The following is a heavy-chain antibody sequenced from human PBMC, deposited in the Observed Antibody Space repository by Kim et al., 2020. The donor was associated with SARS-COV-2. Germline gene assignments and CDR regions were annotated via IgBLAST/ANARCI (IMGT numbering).Heavy chain of an antibody. V-gene: IGHV3-9*01. CDR1: GFTFDDYA. CDR3: AKDTGGGWIDY. Sequence: GGSLRLSCAASGFTFDDYAMHWVRQAPGKGLEWVSGISRNGGSIGYADSVKGRFTISRDNAKNSLYLQMNSLRAEDTALYYCAKDTGGGWIDYWGQGTLVTVSS. CDR2: ISRNGGSI. D-gene: IGHD6-19*01. J-gene: IGHJ4*02.